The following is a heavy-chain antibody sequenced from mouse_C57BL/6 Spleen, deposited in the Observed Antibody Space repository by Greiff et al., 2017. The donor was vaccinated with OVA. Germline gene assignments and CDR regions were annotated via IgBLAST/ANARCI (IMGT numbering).Heavy chain of an antibody. CDR2: IDPNSGGT. CDR1: GYTFTSYW. CDR3: ARYYYGSSTGYFDV. D-gene: IGHD1-1*01. Sequence: QVHVKQSGAELVKPGASVKLSCKASGYTFTSYWMHWVKQRPGRGLEWIGRIDPNSGGTKYNEKFKSKATLTVDKPSSTAYMQLSSLTSEDSAVYYCARYYYGSSTGYFDVWGTGTTVTVSS. V-gene: IGHV1-72*01. J-gene: IGHJ1*03.